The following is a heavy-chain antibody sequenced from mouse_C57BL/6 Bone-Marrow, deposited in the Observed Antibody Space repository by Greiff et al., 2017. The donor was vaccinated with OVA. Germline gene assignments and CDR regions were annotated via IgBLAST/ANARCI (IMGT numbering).Heavy chain of an antibody. CDR3: ARRDSNSSWIAY. CDR1: GYTFTSYG. J-gene: IGHJ3*01. D-gene: IGHD2-5*01. CDR2: IYPRSGNT. Sequence: QVQLQQSGAELARPGASVKLSCKASGYTFTSYGISWVKQRTGQGLEWIGEIYPRSGNTYYNEKFKGKATLTADKSSSNAYMELRSLTSEDSAVYFCARRDSNSSWIAYWGQGTLVTVSA. V-gene: IGHV1-81*01.